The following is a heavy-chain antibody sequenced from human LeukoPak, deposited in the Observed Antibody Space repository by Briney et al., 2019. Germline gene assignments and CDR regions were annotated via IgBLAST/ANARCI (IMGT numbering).Heavy chain of an antibody. CDR3: AREVVVTAIDAFDI. CDR1: GYTFTSYG. J-gene: IGHJ3*02. V-gene: IGHV1-18*01. CDR2: ISAYNGNT. Sequence: ASVKVSCKASGYTFTSYGISWVRQAPGQGLEWMGWISAYNGNTNYAQKLQGRVTMTTDTSTSTACMELRSLRSDDTAVYYCAREVVVTAIDAFDIWGQGTMVTVSS. D-gene: IGHD2-21*02.